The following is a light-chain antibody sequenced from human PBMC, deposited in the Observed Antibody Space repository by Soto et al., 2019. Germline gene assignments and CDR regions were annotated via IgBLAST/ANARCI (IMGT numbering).Light chain of an antibody. J-gene: IGKJ3*01. CDR3: QQYGSSPFT. CDR2: GAS. V-gene: IGKV3-20*01. CDR1: QSVSSSY. Sequence: EIVLTQSPGTLSLSPGERATLSCRASQSVSSSYLAWYQQKPGQAPRLLIYGASSRVTGIPDRFSGSGSGTDFTLTSSRLEPEDFAVYYCQQYGSSPFTFGPGTKVDIK.